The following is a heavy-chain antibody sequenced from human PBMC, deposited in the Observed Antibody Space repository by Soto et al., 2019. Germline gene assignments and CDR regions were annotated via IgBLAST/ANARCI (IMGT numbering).Heavy chain of an antibody. J-gene: IGHJ4*02. CDR2: IDPNSGGT. V-gene: IGHV1-2*02. Sequence: GASVKVSCKASRYTFTGYYMHWVLQAPGQGLEWMGWIDPNSGGTDYAQKFQGRVTMTRDTFISTAYMELSRLRVDDTAVYYCARVMSGSYLGHGYYFDYWGQGTLVTVSS. CDR3: ARVMSGSYLGHGYYFDY. D-gene: IGHD1-26*01. CDR1: RYTFTGYY.